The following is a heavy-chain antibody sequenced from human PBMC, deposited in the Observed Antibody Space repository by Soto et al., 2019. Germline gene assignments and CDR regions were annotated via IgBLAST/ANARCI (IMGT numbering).Heavy chain of an antibody. CDR2: ISKSDYT. D-gene: IGHD3-22*01. J-gene: IGHJ4*02. V-gene: IGHV3-21*01. Sequence: GGSLRLACTVSGVALNNYGINWVRQAPGKGLEWVSSISKSDYTYYSDSVKGRFTISRGNAKNSVSLQMNTLRVEDTAVYYCAREDSIIIPDVSDFWGQGTLVTVSS. CDR1: GVALNNYG. CDR3: AREDSIIIPDVSDF.